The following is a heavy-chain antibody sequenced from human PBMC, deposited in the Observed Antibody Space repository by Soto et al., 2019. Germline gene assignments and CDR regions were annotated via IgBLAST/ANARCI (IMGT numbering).Heavy chain of an antibody. CDR3: ARDYAMIVGVNWGRAFDI. V-gene: IGHV3-30-3*01. CDR1: GFTFSSYA. CDR2: ISYDGSNK. D-gene: IGHD3-22*01. J-gene: IGHJ3*02. Sequence: QVQLVESGGGVVQPGRSLRLSCAASGFTFSSYAMHWVRQAPGKGLEWVAVISYDGSNKYYADSVKGRFTISRDNSKNTLYLQMNSLRAEDTAVYYCARDYAMIVGVNWGRAFDIWGQGTMVTVSS.